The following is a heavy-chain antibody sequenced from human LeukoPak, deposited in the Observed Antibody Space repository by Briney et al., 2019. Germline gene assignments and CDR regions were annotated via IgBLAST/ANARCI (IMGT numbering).Heavy chain of an antibody. CDR3: ARGGQGDGYSADEAFDF. J-gene: IGHJ3*01. CDR1: GDSVSGNSAA. CDR2: TYYRSKWYN. D-gene: IGHD5-24*01. V-gene: IGHV6-1*01. Sequence: SQTLSLTCAISGDSVSGNSAAYNWIRQSPSRGLEWLGRTYYRSKWYNDYAVSVKSRIIINPDTSKNQLSLQLKSVTPEDTAVYYCARGGQGDGYSADEAFDFWGQGTMVTVSS.